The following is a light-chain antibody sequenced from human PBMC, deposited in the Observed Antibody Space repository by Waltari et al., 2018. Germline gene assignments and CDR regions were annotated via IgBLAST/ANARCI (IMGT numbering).Light chain of an antibody. V-gene: IGLV2-14*03. CDR1: SSDVGGYNY. Sequence: QSALTQPASVSGSPGQSITISCTGTSSDVGGYNYVSWYQQHPGKAPKLMIYDVSNRPSGVSNRFSGSKSGNTASLTISGLQAEDEANYYCCAYVGYSTWVFGGGTKLTVV. J-gene: IGLJ3*02. CDR2: DVS. CDR3: CAYVGYSTWV.